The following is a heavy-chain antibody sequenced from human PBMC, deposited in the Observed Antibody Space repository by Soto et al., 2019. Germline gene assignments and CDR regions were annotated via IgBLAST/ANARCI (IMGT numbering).Heavy chain of an antibody. D-gene: IGHD2-15*01. J-gene: IGHJ5*02. V-gene: IGHV1-2*04. CDR1: GYTFTGYY. CDR3: ARGGGVVVVAAPNWFDP. Sequence: ASVKVSCKASGYTFTGYYMHWVRQAPGQGLEWMGWINPNSGGTNYAQKFQGWVTMTRDTSISTAYMELSRLRSDDTAVYYCARGGGVVVVAAPNWFDPRGHTTLVTSPQ. CDR2: INPNSGGT.